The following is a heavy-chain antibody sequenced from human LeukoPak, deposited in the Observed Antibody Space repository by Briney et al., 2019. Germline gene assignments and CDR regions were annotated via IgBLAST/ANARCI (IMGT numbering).Heavy chain of an antibody. CDR2: IRYDGSNK. CDR1: GFTFSSYG. D-gene: IGHD3-10*01. CDR3: ARGPTRGPSLRGYYMDV. Sequence: GGSLRLSCAASGFTFSSYGMHWVRQAPGKGLEWVAFIRYDGSNKYYADSVKGRFTISRDNSKNTLYLQMNSLRADDTAVYDCARGPTRGPSLRGYYMDVWGKGTTVAVSS. J-gene: IGHJ6*03. V-gene: IGHV3-30*02.